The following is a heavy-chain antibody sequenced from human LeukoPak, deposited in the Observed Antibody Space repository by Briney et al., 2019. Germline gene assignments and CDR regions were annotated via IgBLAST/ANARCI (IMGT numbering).Heavy chain of an antibody. D-gene: IGHD5-24*01. Sequence: GASVKVSRKASGYTFTGYYMHWVRQAPGQGLEWMGWINPYSGGTNYAQKFQGRVTMTRDTSISTAYMELSRLRSDDTAVYYCARVLGAMATIGPIDYWGQGTLVTVSS. V-gene: IGHV1-2*02. CDR1: GYTFTGYY. CDR2: INPYSGGT. J-gene: IGHJ4*02. CDR3: ARVLGAMATIGPIDY.